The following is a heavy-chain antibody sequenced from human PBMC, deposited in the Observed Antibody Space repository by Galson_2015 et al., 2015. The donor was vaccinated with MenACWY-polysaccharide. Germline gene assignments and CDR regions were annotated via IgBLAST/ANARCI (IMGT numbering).Heavy chain of an antibody. CDR1: GFTVNTR. V-gene: IGHV3-53*01. J-gene: IGHJ4*02. D-gene: IGHD5-12*01. Sequence: SLRLSCAASGFTVNTRMSWFRQAPGKGLEWVSVIYGRGNTYYADSVKGRFTISRDNSKNTLYLQMNSLGAEDTAMYYCARGFRGSYDNWGQGSLVTVSS. CDR2: IYGRGNT. CDR3: ARGFRGSYDN.